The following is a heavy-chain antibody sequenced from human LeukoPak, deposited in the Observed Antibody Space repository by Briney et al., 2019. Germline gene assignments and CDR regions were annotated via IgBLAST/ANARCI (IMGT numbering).Heavy chain of an antibody. V-gene: IGHV3-23*01. J-gene: IGHJ4*02. CDR3: AKDSRITIFGVVNPPFDY. CDR2: ISGSGGST. D-gene: IGHD3-3*01. Sequence: GGSLRLSCAASGFTFSSYAMSWVRQAPGKGLEWVSAISGSGGSTYYADSVKGRFTTSRDNSKNTLYLQMNSLRAEDTAVYYCAKDSRITIFGVVNPPFDYWGQGTLVTVSS. CDR1: GFTFSSYA.